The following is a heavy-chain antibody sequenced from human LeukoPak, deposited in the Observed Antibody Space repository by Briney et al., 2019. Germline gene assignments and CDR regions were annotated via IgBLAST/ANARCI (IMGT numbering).Heavy chain of an antibody. Sequence: GESLKISCKGSGYSFTSYWIGWVRQMPGKGLEWMGIIYPGDSDTRYSLSFQGQVTISTDKSISTAYLQWSSLKASDTAMYYCARVLVDQWLTSSSPQVGDYWGQGTLVTVSS. D-gene: IGHD6-6*01. CDR2: IYPGDSDT. CDR3: ARVLVDQWLTSSSPQVGDY. V-gene: IGHV5-51*01. J-gene: IGHJ4*02. CDR1: GYSFTSYW.